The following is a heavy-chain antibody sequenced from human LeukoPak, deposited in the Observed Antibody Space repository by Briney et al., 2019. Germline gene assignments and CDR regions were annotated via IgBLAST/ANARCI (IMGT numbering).Heavy chain of an antibody. V-gene: IGHV3-23*01. CDR2: ISGSGGST. J-gene: IGHJ4*02. CDR3: AKFGTAVAHFDY. CDR1: GFTFSSYG. Sequence: AGGTLRLSCAASGFTFSSYGMTWVRQAPGKGLEWVSGISGSGGSTNYADSVKGRFIISRDNSKNTLYLQMNSLRAEDTAVYYCAKFGTAVAHFDYWGQGTLVTVSS. D-gene: IGHD6-19*01.